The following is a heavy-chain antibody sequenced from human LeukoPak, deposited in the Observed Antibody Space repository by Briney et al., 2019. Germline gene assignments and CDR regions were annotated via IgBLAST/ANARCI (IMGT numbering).Heavy chain of an antibody. CDR3: ARRGSYSLFDY. CDR2: MKQDGSEI. V-gene: IGHV3-7*01. D-gene: IGHD1-26*01. CDR1: GFTSSSYW. J-gene: IGHJ4*02. Sequence: GGSLRHSCEAPGFTSSSYWMSWVRPAPGTGLGRVANMKQDGSEIYSVGSVRGRFTISRDNAKNSLYLQMNSLRAEDTAVYYCARRGSYSLFDYWGPGTLVTVSS.